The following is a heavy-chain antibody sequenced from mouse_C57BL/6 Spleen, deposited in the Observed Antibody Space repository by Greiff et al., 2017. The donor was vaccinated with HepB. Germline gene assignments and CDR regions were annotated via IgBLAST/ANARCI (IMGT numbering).Heavy chain of an antibody. CDR2: INPSNGGT. CDR1: GYTFTSYW. V-gene: IGHV1-53*01. CDR3: ARDEGLFGSRAYYFDY. Sequence: VQLQQPGTELVKPGASVKLSCKASGYTFTSYWMHWVKQRPGQGLEWIGNINPSNGGTNYNEKFKSKATLTVDKSSSTAYMQLSSLTSEDSAVYYCARDEGLFGSRAYYFDYWGQGTTLTVSS. D-gene: IGHD1-1*01. J-gene: IGHJ2*01.